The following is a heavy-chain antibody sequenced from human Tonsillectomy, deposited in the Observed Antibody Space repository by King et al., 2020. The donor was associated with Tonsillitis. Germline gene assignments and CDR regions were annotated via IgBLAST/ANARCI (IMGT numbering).Heavy chain of an antibody. V-gene: IGHV3-43*01. CDR3: AKVGRRQDNSAWFLTN. J-gene: IGHJ4*02. CDR1: GFTFDDYS. Sequence: QLVQSGGIMVQPGGSLRLSCAASGFTFDDYSMHWVRQAPGKRLEWVSLISWDGASTYYADSVKGRFTISRDNRKNSVYLQMNGLRTEDAALYYCAKVGRRQDNSAWFLTNWGQGTLVIVSS. D-gene: IGHD6-19*01. CDR2: ISWDGAST.